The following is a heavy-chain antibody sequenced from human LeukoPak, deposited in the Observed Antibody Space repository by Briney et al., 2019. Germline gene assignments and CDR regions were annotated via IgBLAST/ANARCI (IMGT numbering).Heavy chain of an antibody. V-gene: IGHV1-46*01. D-gene: IGHD1-26*01. J-gene: IGHJ4*02. CDR3: ATTGEPQGWDY. CDR2: INPSGGST. Sequence: ASVKVSCKAPGYTFTSYYMHWVRQAPGQGLEWMGIINPSGGSTSYAQKFQGRVTMTRDTSTSTVYMELSSLRSEDTAVYYCATTGEPQGWDYWGQGTLVTVSS. CDR1: GYTFTSYY.